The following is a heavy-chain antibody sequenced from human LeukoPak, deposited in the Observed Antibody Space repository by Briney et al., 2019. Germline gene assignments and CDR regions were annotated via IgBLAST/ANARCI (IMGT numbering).Heavy chain of an antibody. D-gene: IGHD6-6*01. CDR2: IYYSGST. V-gene: IGHV4-39*07. Sequence: PSETLSLTCTVSGGSISSSSYYWGWIRQPPGKGLEWIGSIYYSGSTYYNPSLKSRVTISVDTSKNQFSLKLSSVTAADTAVYYCARDSHSSSFGYWGQGTLVTVSS. CDR1: GGSISSSSYY. J-gene: IGHJ4*02. CDR3: ARDSHSSSFGY.